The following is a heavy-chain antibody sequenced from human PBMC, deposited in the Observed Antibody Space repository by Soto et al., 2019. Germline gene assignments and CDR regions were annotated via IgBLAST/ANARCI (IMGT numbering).Heavy chain of an antibody. Sequence: EVQLVESGGGLVQPGGSLRLSCAASGFTFSSYWMHWVRQAPGKGLVWVARINSDGSSTRSADSVKGRFTISRDNAKNTLYLQMNSLRAEDTAVYYCARGSGYDLLFDYWGQGTLVTVSS. D-gene: IGHD5-12*01. CDR1: GFTFSSYW. V-gene: IGHV3-74*01. CDR3: ARGSGYDLLFDY. J-gene: IGHJ4*02. CDR2: INSDGSST.